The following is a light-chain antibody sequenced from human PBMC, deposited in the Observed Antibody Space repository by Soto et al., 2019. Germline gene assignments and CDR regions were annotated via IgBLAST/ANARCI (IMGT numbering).Light chain of an antibody. CDR2: DAS. CDR3: QQRRNWPPMYS. J-gene: IGKJ2*01. V-gene: IGKV3-11*01. Sequence: EIVLTQSPSTLSLSPGERATLSCRASQSVSSYLACYQQKPGQAPRLLIYDASNRATGIPARFSGSGSGTDFSLTICSLEPADFAVYYCQQRRNWPPMYSFGQGTKLEIK. CDR1: QSVSSY.